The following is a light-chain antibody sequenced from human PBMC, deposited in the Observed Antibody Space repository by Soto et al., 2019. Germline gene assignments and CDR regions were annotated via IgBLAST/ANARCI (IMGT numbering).Light chain of an antibody. V-gene: IGKV1-5*01. Sequence: DIQMTQSPSTLSASVGDRVTITCRASQSISSWVAWYQQKPGKAPKLLIYDASSLESGVTSRFSGSGSATEFTLTISSLQPDEFATYYCQQYNSYWTFGQGTKVEI. CDR3: QQYNSYWT. J-gene: IGKJ1*01. CDR2: DAS. CDR1: QSISSW.